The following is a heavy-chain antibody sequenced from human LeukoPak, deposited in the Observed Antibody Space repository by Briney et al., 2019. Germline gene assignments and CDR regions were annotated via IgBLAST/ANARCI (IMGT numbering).Heavy chain of an antibody. J-gene: IGHJ4*02. CDR3: ARDEDGSGYDFGY. CDR1: GGTFSSYA. CDR2: IIPIFGTA. D-gene: IGHD5-12*01. V-gene: IGHV1-69*13. Sequence: SVKVSCKASGGTFSSYAISWVRQAPGQGLEWMGGIIPIFGTANYAQKFQGRVTITVDESTSTAYMELSSLRSEDTAVYYCARDEDGSGYDFGYWGQGTLVTVSS.